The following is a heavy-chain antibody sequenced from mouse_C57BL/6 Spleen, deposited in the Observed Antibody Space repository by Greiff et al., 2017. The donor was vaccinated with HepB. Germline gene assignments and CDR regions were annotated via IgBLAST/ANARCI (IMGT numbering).Heavy chain of an antibody. CDR2: IYPYNGVS. V-gene: IGHV1-31*01. CDR1: GYSFTGYY. Sequence: VQLKESGPELVKPGASVKISCKASGYSFTGYYMHWVKQSHGNILDWIGYIYPYNGVSSYNQKFKGKATLTVDKSSSTAYMELRSLTSEDSAVYYCARSRITTVVAGDFDYWGQGTTLTVSS. D-gene: IGHD1-1*01. J-gene: IGHJ2*01. CDR3: ARSRITTVVAGDFDY.